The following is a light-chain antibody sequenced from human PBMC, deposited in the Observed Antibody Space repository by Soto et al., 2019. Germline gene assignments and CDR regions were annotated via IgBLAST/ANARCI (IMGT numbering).Light chain of an antibody. CDR3: QQYNNWPPYT. Sequence: EIVMTQSPATLSVSPGERATLSCRASQGVNTNLAWYQQKPGQAPRLLIYGASTRATDIPARFSGSGSGTEFTLTISTLQAEDFAVYYCQQYNNWPPYTFGQVTKLEI. CDR2: GAS. J-gene: IGKJ2*01. V-gene: IGKV3-15*01. CDR1: QGVNTN.